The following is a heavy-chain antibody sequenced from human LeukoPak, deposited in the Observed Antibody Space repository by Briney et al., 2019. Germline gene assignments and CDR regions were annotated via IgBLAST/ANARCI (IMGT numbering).Heavy chain of an antibody. CDR3: ATQYTTPVYRYFDY. J-gene: IGHJ4*02. CDR1: GFTFSSYA. Sequence: GGSLRLSCAASGFTFSSYAMSWVRQAPGKGLEWVSTISSSGGSTYYADSVEGRFTISRDNSKNTLYLQMNSLRAEDTAVYYCATQYTTPVYRYFDYWGQGTLVTVSS. D-gene: IGHD5-12*01. V-gene: IGHV3-23*01. CDR2: ISSSGGST.